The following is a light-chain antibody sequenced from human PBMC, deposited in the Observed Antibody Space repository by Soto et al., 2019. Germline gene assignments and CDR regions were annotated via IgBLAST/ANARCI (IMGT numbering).Light chain of an antibody. CDR3: QLGG. CDR1: QTIVGTY. CDR2: GAS. J-gene: IGKJ1*01. V-gene: IGKV3-20*01. Sequence: EIVLTQSPGTLSLSPGERATLSCRASQTIVGTYLAWYQQKPDQAPRLLIYGASSRASGIPDRFSGGGSGTDFTLTINRLEPEDSAVYYCQLGGFGQGTKVEI.